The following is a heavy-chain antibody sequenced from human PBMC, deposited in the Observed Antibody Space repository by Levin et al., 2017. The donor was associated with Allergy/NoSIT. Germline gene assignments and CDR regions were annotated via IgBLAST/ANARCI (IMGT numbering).Heavy chain of an antibody. V-gene: IGHV3-11*01. CDR1: GFTFSDYY. Sequence: PGGSLRLSCAASGFTFSDYYMSWIRQAPGKGLEWVSYISSSGNTIYYADSVKGRFTISRDNAKNSLFLQMNSLRAEDTAVYYCARCRRDGYNPNDAFDFWGQGTVVTVSS. D-gene: IGHD5-24*01. CDR3: ARCRRDGYNPNDAFDF. CDR2: ISSSGNTI. J-gene: IGHJ3*01.